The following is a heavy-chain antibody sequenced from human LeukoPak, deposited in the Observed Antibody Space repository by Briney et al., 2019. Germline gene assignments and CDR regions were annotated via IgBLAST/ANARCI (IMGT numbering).Heavy chain of an antibody. J-gene: IGHJ4*02. D-gene: IGHD6-19*01. CDR1: GCAFSSYS. V-gene: IGHV3-23*01. CDR3: AKAGIVVAGRSRWIDY. Sequence: PGGSLRLSCAASGCAFSSYSMNRVRQAPGKGLEWVSIIGAGGSTTYYADSVKGRFTISRDNSKNTLYLQMSSLRAEDSAVYYCAKAGIVVAGRSRWIDYWGQGALVTVSS. CDR2: IGAGGSTT.